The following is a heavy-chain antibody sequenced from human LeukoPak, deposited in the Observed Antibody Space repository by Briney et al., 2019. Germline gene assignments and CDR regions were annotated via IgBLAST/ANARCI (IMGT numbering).Heavy chain of an antibody. Sequence: GGSLRLSCAASGFTFSNYAMNWVRQAPGKGLEWVSTISGGGGTPYYADSVKGRFTISRDNSKNTLFLQMNSLRVEDTAVYYCAKSGLNRFDYWGQGALVTVSS. V-gene: IGHV3-23*01. CDR3: AKSGLNRFDY. J-gene: IGHJ4*02. D-gene: IGHD2-15*01. CDR1: GFTFSNYA. CDR2: ISGGGGTP.